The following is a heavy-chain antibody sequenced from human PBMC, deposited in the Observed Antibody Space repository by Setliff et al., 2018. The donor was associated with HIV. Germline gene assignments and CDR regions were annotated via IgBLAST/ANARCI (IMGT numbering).Heavy chain of an antibody. D-gene: IGHD3-22*01. V-gene: IGHV3-49*04. Sequence: GGSLRLSCAASGFTFNTYAMSWVRQAPGKGLEWVGFIRSKAYGGTTEYAASVRGRLTISRDDSKSIVYLQMNSLKTEDTAVYYCTRGARDYYDSSGYLDYWGQGTLVTVSS. J-gene: IGHJ4*02. CDR1: GFTFNTYA. CDR3: TRGARDYYDSSGYLDY. CDR2: IRSKAYGGTT.